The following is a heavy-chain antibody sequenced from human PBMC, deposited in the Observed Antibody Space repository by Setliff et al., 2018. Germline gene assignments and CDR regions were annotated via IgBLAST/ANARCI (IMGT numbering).Heavy chain of an antibody. CDR3: ARSRTIAVKGGVFGV. J-gene: IGHJ2*01. Sequence: PSETLSLTCAAYGGTFSDYYWTWIRQPPGKGLEWVGEINHRGSTTYNPSLKSRVTISLDTSKNQFSLELSTVTAADTAVYYCARSRTIAVKGGVFGVWGRGTLVTVSS. D-gene: IGHD6-19*01. CDR2: INHRGST. V-gene: IGHV4-34*01. CDR1: GGTFSDYY.